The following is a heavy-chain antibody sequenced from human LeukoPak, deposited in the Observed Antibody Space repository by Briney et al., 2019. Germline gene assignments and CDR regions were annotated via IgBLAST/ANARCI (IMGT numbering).Heavy chain of an antibody. J-gene: IGHJ6*03. D-gene: IGHD2-15*01. CDR3: ARHGPKQVVHYYYYYMDV. V-gene: IGHV4-61*02. CDR2: IYTSGST. Sequence: PSQTLSLTCTVSGGSISSGNFFWSWIRQPAGTGLEWIGRIYTSGSTNYNPSLKSRVTISVDTSKNQFSLKLSSVTAADTAVYYCARHGPKQVVHYYYYYMDVWGKGTTVTVSS. CDR1: GGSISSGNFF.